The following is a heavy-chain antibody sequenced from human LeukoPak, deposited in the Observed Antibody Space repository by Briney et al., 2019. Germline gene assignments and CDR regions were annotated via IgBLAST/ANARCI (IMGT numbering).Heavy chain of an antibody. J-gene: IGHJ4*02. CDR3: ARAPADSSSWSDY. V-gene: IGHV3-21*01. Sequence: PGGSLRLSCAASGFTFSSYSMNWVRQAPGKGLEWVSSISSSSSSYIYYADSVKGRFTISRDNAKNSLYLQMNSLRAEDTAVYYCARAPADSSSWSDYWGQGTLVTVSS. CDR2: ISSSSSSYI. CDR1: GFTFSSYS. D-gene: IGHD6-13*01.